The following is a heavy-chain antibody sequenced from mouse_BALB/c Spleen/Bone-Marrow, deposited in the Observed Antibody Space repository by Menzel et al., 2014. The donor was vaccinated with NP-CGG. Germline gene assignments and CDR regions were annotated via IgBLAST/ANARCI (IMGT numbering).Heavy chain of an antibody. CDR2: IDPANGNT. J-gene: IGHJ3*01. V-gene: IGHV14-3*02. D-gene: IGHD1-1*01. CDR1: GFNIKDTY. Sequence: EVQLQESGAELVKPGASVKLSCTASGFNIKDTYMHWVKQRPEQGLEWIGRIDPANGNTKYDPKFQGKATITADTSSNTAYLQLSSLTSEDTAVYYRASYYYGSSRFAYWGQGTLVTVSA. CDR3: ASYYYGSSRFAY.